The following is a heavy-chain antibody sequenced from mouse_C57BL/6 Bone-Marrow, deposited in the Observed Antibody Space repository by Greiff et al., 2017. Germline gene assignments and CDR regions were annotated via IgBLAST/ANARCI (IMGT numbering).Heavy chain of an antibody. D-gene: IGHD2-4*01. J-gene: IGHJ2*01. CDR2: IYPTSGRT. CDR1: GYTFTSYW. CDR3: SRSVPLGLIFDY. V-gene: IGHV1-55*01. Sequence: QVQLQQPGAELVKPGASVKMSCKASGYTFTSYWITWVKQRPGQGLEWIGDIYPTSGRTNYNEKFKSKAIQTVDTSSNPAYMQLSSLTSEDSAVFYCSRSVPLGLIFDYWGQGTTLTVSS.